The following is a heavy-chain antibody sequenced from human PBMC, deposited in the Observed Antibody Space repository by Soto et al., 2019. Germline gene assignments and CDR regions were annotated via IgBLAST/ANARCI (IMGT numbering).Heavy chain of an antibody. V-gene: IGHV3-15*01. CDR1: GFTFTNAW. J-gene: IGHJ4*02. Sequence: EVQLVESGGGFVKTGGSLRLSCAASGFTFTNAWMSWVRQAPGKGLEWVGRIRSKADGGTIDYAAPVKGRFTISRDDSRNSVFLQMNSLKTEDTALYYCITDLGAARYFEFCGQGTLVTVSS. D-gene: IGHD6-6*01. CDR3: ITDLGAARYFEF. CDR2: IRSKADGGTI.